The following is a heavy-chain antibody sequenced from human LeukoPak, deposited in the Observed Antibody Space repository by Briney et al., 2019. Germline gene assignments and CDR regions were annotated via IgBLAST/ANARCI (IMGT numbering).Heavy chain of an antibody. CDR1: GGSFSGYY. CDR2: INHSGST. CDR3: AGIRNGDYFDY. V-gene: IGHV4-34*01. Sequence: PSETLSLTCAVYGGSFSGYYWSWIRQPPGKGLEWIGEINHSGSTNYNPSLKSRVTISVDTSKNQFSLKLSSVTAADTAVYYCAGIRNGDYFDYWGQGTLVTVSS. D-gene: IGHD2-8*01. J-gene: IGHJ4*02.